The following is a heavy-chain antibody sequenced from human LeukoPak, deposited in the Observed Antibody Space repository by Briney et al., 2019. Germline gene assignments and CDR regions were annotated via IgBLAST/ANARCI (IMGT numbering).Heavy chain of an antibody. CDR2: ISPGGGTT. CDR1: GFAFGSEA. CDR3: AKSRSGSANWALRIFDN. Sequence: GGSLRLSCAVSGFAFGSEAMSWVRQSPARGLEWVASISPGGGTTYYADYVKGRFTISRDNSNNSLFVQMNSLRVEDTAVYFCAKSRSGSANWALRIFDNWGQGTLVTVSS. D-gene: IGHD1-1*01. J-gene: IGHJ4*02. V-gene: IGHV3-23*01.